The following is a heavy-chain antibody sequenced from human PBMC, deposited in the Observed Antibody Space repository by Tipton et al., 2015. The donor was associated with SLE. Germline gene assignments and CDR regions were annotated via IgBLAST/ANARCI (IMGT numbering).Heavy chain of an antibody. CDR2: IYHSGST. Sequence: TLSLTCTVSGGSISSYSWSWIRQPPGKGLEWIGYIYHSGSTYYNPSLKSRVTISVDRSKNQFSLKLSSVTAADTAVYYCARGSGGRWLQWGYWGQGTLVTVSS. CDR3: ARGSGGRWLQWGY. V-gene: IGHV4-30-2*01. CDR1: GGSISSYS. D-gene: IGHD5-24*01. J-gene: IGHJ4*02.